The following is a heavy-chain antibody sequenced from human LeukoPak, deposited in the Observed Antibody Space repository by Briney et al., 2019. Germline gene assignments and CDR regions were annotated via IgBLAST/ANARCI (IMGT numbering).Heavy chain of an antibody. J-gene: IGHJ4*02. CDR3: ARGRDIEMTTMSGGSDY. CDR2: LNPNSGDT. CDR1: GYTFTDYY. Sequence: GASVKVSCKASGYTFTDYYMHWVRQDPGQGLEWMGWLNPNSGDTNYAQKFQGRVSMTRDTSISTAYMDLSDLRSDDTAVYYCARGRDIEMTTMSGGSDYWGQGTLVTVSS. V-gene: IGHV1-2*02. D-gene: IGHD5-24*01.